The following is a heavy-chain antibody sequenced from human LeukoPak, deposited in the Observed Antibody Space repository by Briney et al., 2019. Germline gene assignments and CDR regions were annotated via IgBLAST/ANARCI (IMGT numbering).Heavy chain of an antibody. CDR3: ASTPAIWFGELF. Sequence: PSETLSLTCTVSGGSIGSSSYYWGWIRQPPGKGLEWIGSIYYSGSTYYNPSLKSRVTISVDTSKNQFSLKLSSVTAADTAVYYCASTPAIWFGELFWGQGTLVTVSS. J-gene: IGHJ4*02. CDR1: GGSIGSSSYY. D-gene: IGHD3-10*01. V-gene: IGHV4-39*07. CDR2: IYYSGST.